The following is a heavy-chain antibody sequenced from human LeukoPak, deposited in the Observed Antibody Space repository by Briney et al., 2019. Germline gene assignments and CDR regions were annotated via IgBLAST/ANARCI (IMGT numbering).Heavy chain of an antibody. Sequence: SETLSLTCTVSGGSISSSSYYWGWIRQPPGKGLEWIGSIYYSGSTYYNPSLKSRVTISVDTSKNQFSLKLSSVTAADTAVYYCARVTTTVVIDYWGQGTLVTVSS. J-gene: IGHJ4*02. V-gene: IGHV4-39*01. CDR3: ARVTTTVVIDY. CDR2: IYYSGST. CDR1: GGSISSSSYY. D-gene: IGHD4-23*01.